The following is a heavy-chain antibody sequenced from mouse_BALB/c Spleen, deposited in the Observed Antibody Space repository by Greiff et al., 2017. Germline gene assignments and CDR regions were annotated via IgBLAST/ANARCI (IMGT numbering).Heavy chain of an antibody. V-gene: IGHV5-6-5*01. Sequence: EVKLEESGGGLVKPGGSLKLSCAASGFTFSSYAMSWVRQTPEKRLEWVASISSGGSTYYPDSVKGRFTISRDNARNILYLQMSSLRSEDTAMYYCARGEDYRYLAYWGQGTLVTVSA. D-gene: IGHD2-14*01. CDR1: GFTFSSYA. CDR2: ISSGGST. J-gene: IGHJ3*01. CDR3: ARGEDYRYLAY.